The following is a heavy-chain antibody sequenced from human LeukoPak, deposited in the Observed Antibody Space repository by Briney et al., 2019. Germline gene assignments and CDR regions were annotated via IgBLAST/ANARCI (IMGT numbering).Heavy chain of an antibody. CDR3: AHRFLLSGYYGIFDY. Sequence: SGPTLVNPTQTLTLTCAFSGFSLSTSGVGVGWIRQPPGKALEWLALIYWDDDKRYTPSLVGRLTITKDTSANQVVLTVTNMDPVDKATYYCAHRFLLSGYYGIFDYWGQGALVTVSS. D-gene: IGHD3-3*01. CDR1: GFSLSTSGVG. J-gene: IGHJ4*02. CDR2: IYWDDDK. V-gene: IGHV2-5*02.